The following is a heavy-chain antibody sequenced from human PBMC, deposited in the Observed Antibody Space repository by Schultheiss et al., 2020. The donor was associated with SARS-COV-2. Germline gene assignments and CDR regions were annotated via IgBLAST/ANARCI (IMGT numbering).Heavy chain of an antibody. D-gene: IGHD6-19*01. Sequence: ESLKISCAASGFTFSDYYMNWIRQAPGKGLEWIGEIYHSGSTNYNPSLKSRVTISVDTSKNQFSLKLSSVTAADTAVYYCARPLGGFIAVLGYWGQGTLVTVSS. J-gene: IGHJ4*02. CDR3: ARPLGGFIAVLGY. CDR1: GFTFSDYY. V-gene: IGHV4-34*01. CDR2: IYHSGST.